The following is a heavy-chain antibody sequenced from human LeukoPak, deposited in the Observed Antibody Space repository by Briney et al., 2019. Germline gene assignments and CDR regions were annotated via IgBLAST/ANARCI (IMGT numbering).Heavy chain of an antibody. J-gene: IGHJ6*02. CDR1: GFTFSSYG. D-gene: IGHD6-13*01. V-gene: IGHV3-30*02. CDR3: AKKARIAAAGGLSYGMDV. Sequence: GGSLRLSCAASGFTFSSYGMHWVRQAPGKGLEWVAFIRHDGSNKYYADSVKGRFTISRDNSKNTLYLQMNSLRAEDTAVYYCAKKARIAAAGGLSYGMDVWGQGTTVTVSS. CDR2: IRHDGSNK.